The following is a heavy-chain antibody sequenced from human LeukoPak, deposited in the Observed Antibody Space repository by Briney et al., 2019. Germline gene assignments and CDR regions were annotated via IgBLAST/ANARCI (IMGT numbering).Heavy chain of an antibody. Sequence: PSETLSLTCTVSGGSISSYYWSWIRQPPGKGLEWIGYIYYSGSTNYNPSLKSRVTISVDTSKNQFSLKLSSVTAADTAVYYCARGPMVRGVISYWGQGTLVTVSS. V-gene: IGHV4-59*01. CDR1: GGSISSYY. CDR3: ARGPMVRGVISY. J-gene: IGHJ4*02. CDR2: IYYSGST. D-gene: IGHD3-10*01.